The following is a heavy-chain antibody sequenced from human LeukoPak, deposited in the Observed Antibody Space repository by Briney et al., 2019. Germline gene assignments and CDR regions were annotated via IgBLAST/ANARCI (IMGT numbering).Heavy chain of an antibody. CDR3: TSVLKWELLYWPDRGDI. CDR2: IRSKANSYAT. D-gene: IGHD1-26*01. J-gene: IGHJ3*02. CDR1: GFTFSGSA. Sequence: GGSLRLSCAASGFTFSGSAMHWVRQASGKGLEWVGRIRSKANSYATAYAASVKGRFTISRDDSKNTAYLQMNSLKTEDTAVYYCTSVLKWELLYWPDRGDIWGQGTMVTVSS. V-gene: IGHV3-73*01.